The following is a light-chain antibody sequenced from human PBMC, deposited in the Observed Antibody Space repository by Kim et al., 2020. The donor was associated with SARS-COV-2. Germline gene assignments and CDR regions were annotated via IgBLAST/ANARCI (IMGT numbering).Light chain of an antibody. Sequence: AVGQTVRRTCQGDSLRNYYATWYQQRPGQAPTLVLYGKYDRPSGVPDRFSGSASGNTASLTITGAQAEDEGDYYCSSRDSSGDRVVFGGGTQLTVL. J-gene: IGLJ2*01. CDR3: SSRDSSGDRVV. CDR1: SLRNYY. V-gene: IGLV3-19*01. CDR2: GKY.